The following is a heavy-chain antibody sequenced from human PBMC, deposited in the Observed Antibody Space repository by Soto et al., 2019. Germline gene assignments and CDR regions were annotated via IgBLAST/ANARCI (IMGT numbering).Heavy chain of an antibody. J-gene: IGHJ4*02. D-gene: IGHD2-2*01. CDR2: IYYSGST. CDR1: GGSISSSAYH. CDR3: ARHVRLGHCISTSCSPGGDYDY. V-gene: IGHV4-39*01. Sequence: QLQLQESGPGLVKPSETLFLTCTVSGGSISSSAYHWGWIRQPPGKGLEWIGSIYYSGSTYYNPSLKSRVTISVDTSKNQFSLKLTSVTAADTAVYYCARHVRLGHCISTSCSPGGDYDYWGQGTLVTVSS.